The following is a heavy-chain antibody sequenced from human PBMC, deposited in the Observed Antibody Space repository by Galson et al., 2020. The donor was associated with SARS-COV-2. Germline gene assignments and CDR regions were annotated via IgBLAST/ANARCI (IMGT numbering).Heavy chain of an antibody. J-gene: IGHJ4*02. D-gene: IGHD2-15*01. CDR2: IVPSDSYT. CDR3: ARHFTSGNMWYFLDS. CDR1: GYSFTNYW. Sequence: GESLKISCTGSGYSFTNYWISLVRQMPGKGLEWMGRIVPSDSYTTYSPSFQGHVTISVDNSITTAYLQWGSLKASDSANYYCARHFTSGNMWYFLDSWGQGTLVTVSS. V-gene: IGHV5-10-1*01.